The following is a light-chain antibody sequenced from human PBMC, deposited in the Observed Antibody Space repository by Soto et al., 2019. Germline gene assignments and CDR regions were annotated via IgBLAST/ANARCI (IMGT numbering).Light chain of an antibody. Sequence: SVLTQPASVSGSPGQSITISCTGTGSDVGGYDYVSWYQHHPGKAPKVMIYEVTNRPSGVSNRFSGSKSGNTASLTISGLLAEDEADYYCSSYTSGSTYVFGTGTKVTVL. CDR3: SSYTSGSTYV. CDR1: GSDVGGYDY. J-gene: IGLJ1*01. CDR2: EVT. V-gene: IGLV2-14*01.